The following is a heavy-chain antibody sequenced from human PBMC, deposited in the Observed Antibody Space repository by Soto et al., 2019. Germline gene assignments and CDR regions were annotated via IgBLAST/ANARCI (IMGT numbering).Heavy chain of an antibody. CDR1: GFSLRISGVG. CDR3: AHRQAARSTFDI. J-gene: IGHJ3*02. Sequence: QITLKESGPTLVKPTQTLTLTCTFSGFSLRISGVGVGWIRQPPGKALEWLAFIYCDDDKRYSPSLKSRLTITKDTSKNHVVLTMTNMDPVDTATYYCAHRQAARSTFDIWGQGTMVTVSS. CDR2: IYCDDDK. D-gene: IGHD1-26*01. V-gene: IGHV2-5*02.